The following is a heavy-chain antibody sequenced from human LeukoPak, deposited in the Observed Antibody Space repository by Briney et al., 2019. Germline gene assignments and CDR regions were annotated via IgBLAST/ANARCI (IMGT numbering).Heavy chain of an antibody. J-gene: IGHJ4*02. D-gene: IGHD3-10*01. CDR1: GFTFSSYA. CDR2: ISYDGSNK. Sequence: GGSLRLSCAASGFTFSSYAMHWVRQAPVKGLEWVAVISYDGSNKYYADSVKGRFTISRDNSKNTLYLQMNSLRAEDTAVYYCAKVGTGPYYGSGSYWDYWGQGTLVTVSS. CDR3: AKVGTGPYYGSGSYWDY. V-gene: IGHV3-30-3*01.